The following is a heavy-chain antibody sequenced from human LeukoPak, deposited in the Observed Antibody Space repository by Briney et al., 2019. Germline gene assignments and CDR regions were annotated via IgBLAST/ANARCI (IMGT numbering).Heavy chain of an antibody. CDR3: GGIAAAGHNCFDP. CDR1: SYTFTSYG. CDR2: ISAYNGNT. D-gene: IGHD6-13*01. J-gene: IGHJ5*02. V-gene: IGHV1-18*01. Sequence: GSLYDSPTAGSYTFTSYGINSVRHAPVKKREWMGWISAYNGNTNYAQELQGRVNMTTDTSTRTAYLELRSLRPDDAAVYYCGGIAAAGHNCFDPWGQGTMVTVSS.